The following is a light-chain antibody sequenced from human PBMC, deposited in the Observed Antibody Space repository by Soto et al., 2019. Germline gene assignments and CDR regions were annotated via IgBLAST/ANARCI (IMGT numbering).Light chain of an antibody. J-gene: IGKJ3*01. CDR3: MQGTHWPLT. CDR1: QSLLSSDGNTY. Sequence: VVMAQSPLSLPVTLGQPSSISFRSSQSLLSSDGNTYLNWFKERPGQSPRRLIYYVSNRDSGVPDRFSGSGSGTDFTLRISRVEAEDVGVYYCMQGTHWPLTFGPGTKVDI. CDR2: YVS. V-gene: IGKV2-30*01.